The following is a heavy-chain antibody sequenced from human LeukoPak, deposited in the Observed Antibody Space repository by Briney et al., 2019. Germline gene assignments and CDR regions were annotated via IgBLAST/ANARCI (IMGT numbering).Heavy chain of an antibody. CDR2: ISSRSSYT. Sequence: GGSLRLSCAASGFTFSSASMNWVRQAPEKGLEWVSSISSRSSYTYYADSVRGRFTISRDNAKNSLYLQMNNLRAEDTAVYYCARDYSYRVDYWGQGTLVTVSS. D-gene: IGHD2-21*01. CDR1: GFTFSSAS. V-gene: IGHV3-21*01. CDR3: ARDYSYRVDY. J-gene: IGHJ4*02.